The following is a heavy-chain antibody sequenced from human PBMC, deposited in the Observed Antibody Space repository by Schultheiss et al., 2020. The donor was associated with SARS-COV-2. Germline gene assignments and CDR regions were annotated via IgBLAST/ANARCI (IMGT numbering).Heavy chain of an antibody. D-gene: IGHD3-10*01. CDR1: GFTFSSYA. CDR3: ARRYYYGSGSYPFDY. V-gene: IGHV3-23*01. J-gene: IGHJ4*02. Sequence: GGSLRLSCAASGFTFSSYAMSWVRQAPGKGLEWVSAISGSGGSTYYADSVKGRFTISRDNSKNTLYLQMNSLRAEDTAVYYCARRYYYGSGSYPFDYWGQGTLVTVSS. CDR2: ISGSGGST.